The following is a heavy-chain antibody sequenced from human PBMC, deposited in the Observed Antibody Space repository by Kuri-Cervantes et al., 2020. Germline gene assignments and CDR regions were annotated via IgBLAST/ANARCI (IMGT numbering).Heavy chain of an antibody. CDR3: AKGSRGRGYYYMDV. CDR1: GFTFSSYA. CDR2: ISGSGGST. D-gene: IGHD3-16*01. Sequence: GGSLRLSCAASGFTFSSYAMSWVRQAPGKGLEWVSAISGSGGSTYYADSVKGRFTISRDNSKNTLYLQMNSLRAEDTAVYYCAKGSRGRGYYYMDVWGKGTTVTVSS. V-gene: IGHV3-23*01. J-gene: IGHJ6*03.